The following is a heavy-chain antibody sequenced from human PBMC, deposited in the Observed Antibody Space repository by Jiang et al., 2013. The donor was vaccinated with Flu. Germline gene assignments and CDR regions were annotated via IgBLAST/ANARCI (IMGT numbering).Heavy chain of an antibody. CDR2: ISAYNANT. V-gene: IGHV1-18*01. Sequence: SGAEVKKPGASMKVSCKASGYTFTSYAISWVRQVPGQGLEWMGWISAYNANTKYAQKFQGRVTMTTDTSTSTAYMELRGLRSDDTAVYYCARDSGIVYSSGWYVDYWGQGTLVTVSS. CDR3: ARDSGIVYSSGWYVDY. D-gene: IGHD6-19*01. J-gene: IGHJ4*02. CDR1: GYTFTSYA.